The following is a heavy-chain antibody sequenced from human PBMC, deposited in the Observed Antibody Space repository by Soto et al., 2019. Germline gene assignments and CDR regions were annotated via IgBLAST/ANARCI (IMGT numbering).Heavy chain of an antibody. CDR1: GGSFSGYY. CDR3: ARGGTMVRGVIVYYGMDV. Sequence: SETLSLTCAVYGGSFSGYYWSWIRQPPGKGLEWIGEINHSGSTNYNPSLKSRVTISVDTSKNQFSLKLSSVTAADTAVYYCARGGTMVRGVIVYYGMDVWGQGTTVTVSS. J-gene: IGHJ6*02. V-gene: IGHV4-34*01. CDR2: INHSGST. D-gene: IGHD3-10*01.